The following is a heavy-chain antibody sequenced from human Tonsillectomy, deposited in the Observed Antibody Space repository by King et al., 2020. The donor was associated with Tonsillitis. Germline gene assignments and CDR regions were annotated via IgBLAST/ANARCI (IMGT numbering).Heavy chain of an antibody. CDR3: ARGMTAGGSRWEYYSYFGMYV. J-gene: IGHJ6*02. Sequence: VQLQESGPGLVKPSETLSLTCTVSGGSISSYYWSWIRQPPGKGLEWIGYIYYSGGTNYNPSLKSRVTISVDTSKNQFSLKLSTVTASDTAVYYCARGMTAGGSRWEYYSYFGMYVWGLGTTVAFS. CDR1: GGSISSYY. D-gene: IGHD6-13*01. V-gene: IGHV4-59*01. CDR2: IYYSGGT.